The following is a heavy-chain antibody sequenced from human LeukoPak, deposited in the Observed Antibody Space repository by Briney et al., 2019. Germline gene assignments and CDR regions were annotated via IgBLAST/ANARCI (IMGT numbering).Heavy chain of an antibody. D-gene: IGHD3-22*01. CDR2: FIGRGGST. Sequence: PGGSLRLSCASSGFTFSSYAMSWVRQAPGKGRGWVSAFIGRGGSTYYPDSVEGRFTISRDNSKNTLYLQMNSLRAEDTAVYYCAKDYHLYDSSGYYSPAPFDYWGQGTPVTVSS. V-gene: IGHV3-23*01. CDR3: AKDYHLYDSSGYYSPAPFDY. J-gene: IGHJ4*02. CDR1: GFTFSSYA.